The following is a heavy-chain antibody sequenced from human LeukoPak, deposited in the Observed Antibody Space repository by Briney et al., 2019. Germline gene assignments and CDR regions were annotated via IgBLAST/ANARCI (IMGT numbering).Heavy chain of an antibody. CDR2: IFYSGST. Sequence: PSETLSLTCTVSGGSISTSSYYWGWVRQPPGKGLEWIGNIFYSGSTYYSPSHKSRVTISLDTSRNQFSLKLNSVTAADTAVYYCAKSNGYGLADIWGQGTMVTVSS. J-gene: IGHJ3*02. CDR1: GGSISTSSYY. CDR3: AKSNGYGLADI. D-gene: IGHD6-13*01. V-gene: IGHV4-39*07.